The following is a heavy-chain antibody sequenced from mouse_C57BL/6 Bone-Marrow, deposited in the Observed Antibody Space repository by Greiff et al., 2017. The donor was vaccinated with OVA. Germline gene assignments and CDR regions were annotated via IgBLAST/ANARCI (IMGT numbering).Heavy chain of an antibody. D-gene: IGHD4-1*01. CDR2: INPSSGYT. Sequence: QVQLQQPGAELARPGASVKMSCKASGYTFTSYTMHWVKQRPGQGLEWIGYINPSSGYTKYNQKFKDKATLTADKSSSTAYMQLSSLTSEDSAVYDCARSDNWGIPYYWGQGTTLTVSA. CDR1: GYTFTSYT. V-gene: IGHV1-4*01. J-gene: IGHJ2*01. CDR3: ARSDNWGIPYY.